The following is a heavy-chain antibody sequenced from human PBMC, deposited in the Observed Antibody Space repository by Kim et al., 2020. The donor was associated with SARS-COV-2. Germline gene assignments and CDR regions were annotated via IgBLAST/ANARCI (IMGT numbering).Heavy chain of an antibody. J-gene: IGHJ6*02. CDR1: GFTFSSYS. CDR2: ISSSSSTI. V-gene: IGHV3-48*01. CDR3: ARSGVNYGMDV. Sequence: GGSLRLSCAASGFTFSSYSMNWVRQAPGKGLEWVSYISSSSSTIYYADSVKSRFTISRDNAKNSLYLQMNSLRAEDTAVYYCARSGVNYGMDVWGQGTTVTVSS. D-gene: IGHD3-3*01.